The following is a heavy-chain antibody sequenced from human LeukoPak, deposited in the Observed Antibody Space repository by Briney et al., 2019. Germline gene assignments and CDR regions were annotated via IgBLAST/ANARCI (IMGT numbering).Heavy chain of an antibody. V-gene: IGHV1-3*01. J-gene: IGHJ6*02. CDR3: ARDRVTGYSGYDRYYYGMDV. D-gene: IGHD5-12*01. CDR2: INAGNGNT. CDR1: GYTFTSYA. Sequence: GASVKVSCKASGYTFTSYAMHWVRQAPGQRLEWMGWINAGNGNTKYSQKFQGRVTITRDTSASTAYMELSSLRSEDTAVYYCARDRVTGYSGYDRYYYGMDVWGQGTTVTVSS.